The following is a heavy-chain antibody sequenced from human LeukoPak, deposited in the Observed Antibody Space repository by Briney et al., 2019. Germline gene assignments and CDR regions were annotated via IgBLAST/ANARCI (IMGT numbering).Heavy chain of an antibody. V-gene: IGHV3-7*01. CDR3: ARDLAGADDY. D-gene: IGHD6-13*01. CDR2: ISQDGNEE. CDR1: GFTFTRYW. Sequence: PGGSLRLSCVASGFTFTRYWMTWVRQAPGKGLEWVASISQDGNEEYHVDSVKGRFTISRDNAKNTLFLEMNSLRAEDTAVYYCARDLAGADDYWGQGTLVTVSS. J-gene: IGHJ4*02.